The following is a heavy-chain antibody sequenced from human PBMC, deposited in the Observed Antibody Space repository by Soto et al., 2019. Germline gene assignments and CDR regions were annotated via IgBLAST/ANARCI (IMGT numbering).Heavy chain of an antibody. CDR3: ARAPPRGIAAPGTWGSGMDV. Sequence: GGSLRLSCAASGFSFSSYAMHWVRQAPGKGLEWVAGISYDGNNKYYADSVKGRITISRDSSKNMVYLQMNSLRPEDTAVYYCARAPPRGIAAPGTWGSGMDVWGQGTTVTVSS. J-gene: IGHJ6*02. CDR2: ISYDGNNK. CDR1: GFSFSSYA. D-gene: IGHD6-13*01. V-gene: IGHV3-30-3*01.